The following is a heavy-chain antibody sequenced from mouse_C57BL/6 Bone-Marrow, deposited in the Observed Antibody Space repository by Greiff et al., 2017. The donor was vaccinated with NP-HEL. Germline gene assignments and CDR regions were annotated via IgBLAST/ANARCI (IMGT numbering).Heavy chain of an antibody. D-gene: IGHD1-1*01. CDR2: ISDGGSYT. J-gene: IGHJ1*03. CDR3: ARDRNYYGSSYWYFDV. CDR1: GFTFSSYA. V-gene: IGHV5-4*03. Sequence: DVKLVESGGGLVKPGGSLKLSCAASGFTFSSYAMSWVRQTPEKRLEWVATISDGGSYTNYPDNVKGRFTISRDNAKNNLYLQMSHLKSEDTAMYYCARDRNYYGSSYWYFDVWGTGTTVTVSS.